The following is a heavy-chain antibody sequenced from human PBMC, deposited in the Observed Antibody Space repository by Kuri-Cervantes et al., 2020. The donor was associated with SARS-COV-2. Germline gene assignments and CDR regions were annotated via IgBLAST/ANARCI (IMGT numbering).Heavy chain of an antibody. Sequence: GGSLRLSCAASGFTFSSYGMHWVRQAPGKGLEWVAVISYDGSNKYYADSVKGRFTISRDNAKNSLYLQMNSLRDEDTAVYYCASSGYYSTKWYFDLWGRGTLVTVSS. J-gene: IGHJ2*01. D-gene: IGHD3-22*01. CDR3: ASSGYYSTKWYFDL. CDR1: GFTFSSYG. CDR2: ISYDGSNK. V-gene: IGHV3-30*12.